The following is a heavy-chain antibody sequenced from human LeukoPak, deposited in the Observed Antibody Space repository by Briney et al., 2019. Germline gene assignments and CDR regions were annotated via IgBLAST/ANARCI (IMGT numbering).Heavy chain of an antibody. CDR2: IYYSGST. J-gene: IGHJ2*01. CDR3: ARIAVAPDWYFDL. D-gene: IGHD6-19*01. CDR1: GGSISSYY. V-gene: IGHV4-59*01. Sequence: SETLSLTCSVSGGSISSYYWSWIRQPPGKGLEWIGYIYYSGSTNYNPSLKSRVTISVDTSKNQFSLKLSSVTAADTAVYYCARIAVAPDWYFDLWGRGTLVTVSS.